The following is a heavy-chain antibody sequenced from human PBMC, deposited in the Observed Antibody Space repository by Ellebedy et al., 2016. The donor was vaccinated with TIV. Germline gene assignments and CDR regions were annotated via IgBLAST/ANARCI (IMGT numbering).Heavy chain of an antibody. D-gene: IGHD1-26*01. Sequence: PGGSLRLSCAASGFTFDDYAMHWVRHAPGKGLEWVSGIGWNSGSICYADSVKGRFTISRDNAKNSLYLQMNSLRAEDTALYYCAKDGRGWERELHDAFDIWGQGTMVTVSS. J-gene: IGHJ3*02. CDR1: GFTFDDYA. CDR2: IGWNSGSI. CDR3: AKDGRGWERELHDAFDI. V-gene: IGHV3-9*01.